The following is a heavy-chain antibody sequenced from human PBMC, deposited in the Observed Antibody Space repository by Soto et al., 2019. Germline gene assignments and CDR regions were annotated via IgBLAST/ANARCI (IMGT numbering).Heavy chain of an antibody. CDR3: ARAVRFGELYYFDY. CDR1: GYTFTSYD. D-gene: IGHD3-10*01. CDR2: MNPNSGNT. V-gene: IGHV1-8*01. J-gene: IGHJ4*02. Sequence: QVQLVQSGAEVQKPGASVKVSCKASGYTFTSYDINWVRQATGQGLEWMGWMNPNSGNTGYAQKFQGRVTMTRNTSISTAYMELSSLRSEDTAVFYCARAVRFGELYYFDYWGQGTLVTVSS.